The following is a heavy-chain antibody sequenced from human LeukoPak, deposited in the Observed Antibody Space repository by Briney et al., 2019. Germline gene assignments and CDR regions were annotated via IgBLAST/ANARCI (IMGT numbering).Heavy chain of an antibody. D-gene: IGHD6-19*01. V-gene: IGHV4-34*01. Sequence: SETLSLTCAVYGGSFSGYYWSWIRQPPGKGLEWIGEINHSGSTNYNPSLKSRVTISVDTSKNQFSLKLSSVTAADTAVYYCARYRSGYSSGRYSYWGQGTLVTVSS. CDR3: ARYRSGYSSGRYSY. J-gene: IGHJ4*02. CDR2: INHSGST. CDR1: GGSFSGYY.